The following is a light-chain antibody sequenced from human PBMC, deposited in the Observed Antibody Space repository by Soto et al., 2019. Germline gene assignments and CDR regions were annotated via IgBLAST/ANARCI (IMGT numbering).Light chain of an antibody. V-gene: IGLV2-11*01. CDR1: SSDVGDYNY. CDR2: AVN. J-gene: IGLJ3*02. CDR3: CAYAGSYTWV. Sequence: QSALTQPRSVSGSPGQSVTISCTGTSSDVGDYNYVSWYQQHPGKAPKLLIYAVNMRPSGVPDRLSGSKSGNTASLTISGLQAEDEADYSCCAYAGSYTWVFGGGTKLTV.